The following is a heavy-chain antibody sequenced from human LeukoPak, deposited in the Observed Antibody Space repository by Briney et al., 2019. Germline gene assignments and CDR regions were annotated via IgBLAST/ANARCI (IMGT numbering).Heavy chain of an antibody. J-gene: IGHJ1*01. V-gene: IGHV1-69*13. CDR1: GGTFSSYA. Sequence: ASVRVSCKASGGTFSSYAISWVRQAPGQGLEWMGGIIPIFGTANYAQKFQGRVTITADESTSTAYMELSSLRSEDTAVYYCARALASSSPNGGEYFQHWGQGTLVTVSS. D-gene: IGHD6-6*01. CDR3: ARALASSSPNGGEYFQH. CDR2: IIPIFGTA.